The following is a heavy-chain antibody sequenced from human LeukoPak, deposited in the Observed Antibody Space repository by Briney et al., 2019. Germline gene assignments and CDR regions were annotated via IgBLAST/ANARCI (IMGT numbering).Heavy chain of an antibody. J-gene: IGHJ4*02. CDR3: ASTDTAMAPFDY. D-gene: IGHD5-18*01. V-gene: IGHV3-53*01. Sequence: GGSLRLSCAASGFTVSSNYMSWVRQAPGKGLEWVSVIYSGGSTHYADSVKGRFTISRDNSKNTLYLQMNSLRAEDTAVYYCASTDTAMAPFDYWGQGTLVTVST. CDR2: IYSGGST. CDR1: GFTVSSNY.